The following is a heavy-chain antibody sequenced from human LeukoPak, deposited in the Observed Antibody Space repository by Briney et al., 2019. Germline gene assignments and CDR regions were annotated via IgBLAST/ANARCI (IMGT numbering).Heavy chain of an antibody. D-gene: IGHD3-22*01. J-gene: IGHJ2*01. CDR2: IYTSGST. Sequence: SETLSLTCTVSGGSISSYYWSWIRQPAGKGLEWIGRIYTSGSTNSNPSLKSRVTMSVDTSKNQFSLKLSSVTAADTAVYYCARVPFNYYDSSGQEVDLWGRGTLVTVSS. V-gene: IGHV4-4*07. CDR1: GGSISSYY. CDR3: ARVPFNYYDSSGQEVDL.